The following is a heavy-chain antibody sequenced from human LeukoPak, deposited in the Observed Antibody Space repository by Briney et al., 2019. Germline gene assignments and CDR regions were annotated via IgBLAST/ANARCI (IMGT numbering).Heavy chain of an antibody. V-gene: IGHV4-59*01. CDR2: IYYSGST. CDR3: ARDPSGTYNFDY. J-gene: IGHJ4*02. Sequence: SEILSLTCTVSGGSISSYYWSWIRQPPGKGLEWIGYIYYSGSTNYNPSLKSRVTMSVGTSKNQFSLKLSSVTAADTAVYYCARDPSGTYNFDYWGQGTLVTVSS. D-gene: IGHD2-2*02. CDR1: GGSISSYY.